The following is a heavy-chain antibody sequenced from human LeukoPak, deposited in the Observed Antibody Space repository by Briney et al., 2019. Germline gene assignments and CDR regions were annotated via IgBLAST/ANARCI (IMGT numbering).Heavy chain of an antibody. D-gene: IGHD6-13*01. V-gene: IGHV1-46*01. CDR3: ARSGNSWYYFDY. J-gene: IGHJ4*02. CDR2: INPSGGST. Sequence: ASVKVSCKXSGYTFTSYYMHWVRQAPGQGLEWMGIINPSGGSTTYAQKFQGRVTMTRDTSTSTVYMELSSLRSEDTAVYYCARSGNSWYYFDYWGQGTLVTVSS. CDR1: GYTFTSYY.